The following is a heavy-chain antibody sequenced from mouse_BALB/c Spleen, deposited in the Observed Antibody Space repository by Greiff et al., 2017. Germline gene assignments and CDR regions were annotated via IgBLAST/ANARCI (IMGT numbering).Heavy chain of an antibody. J-gene: IGHJ4*01. CDR3: ARGDYGYNAMDY. CDR1: GFTFSSFG. V-gene: IGHV5-17*02. CDR2: ISSGSSTI. D-gene: IGHD1-2*01. Sequence: EVQRVESGGGLVQPGGSRKLSCAASGFTFSSFGMHWVRQAPEKGLEWVAYISSGSSTIYYADTVKGRFTISRDNPKNTLFLQMTSLRSEDTAMYYCARGDYGYNAMDYWGQGTSVTVSS.